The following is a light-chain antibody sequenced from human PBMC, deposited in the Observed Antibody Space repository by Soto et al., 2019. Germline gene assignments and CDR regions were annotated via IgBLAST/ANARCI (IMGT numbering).Light chain of an antibody. Sequence: QSALTQPASVSGSPGQSITISCTGTSSDVGGYDYVSWYQLHPGKAPKLMVFEVSNRPSGVSYRFSGSKSGNTASLTISGLQAEDEADYFCSSYSISTAYLFGTATKVTLL. CDR1: SSDVGGYDY. CDR2: EVS. V-gene: IGLV2-14*01. J-gene: IGLJ1*01. CDR3: SSYSISTAYL.